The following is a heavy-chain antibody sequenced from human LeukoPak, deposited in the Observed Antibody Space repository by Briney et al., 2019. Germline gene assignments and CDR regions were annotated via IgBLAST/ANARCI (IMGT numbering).Heavy chain of an antibody. J-gene: IGHJ5*02. V-gene: IGHV3-21*01. CDR1: GFTFSSYS. CDR3: ARGVAAAGKSVDNWFDP. CDR2: ISSSSSYI. D-gene: IGHD6-13*01. Sequence: GGSLRLSCAASGFTFSSYSMNWVRQAPGKGLEWVSSISSSSSYIYYADSVKGRFTISRDNAKNSLYLQMNSLRAEDTAVYYCARGVAAAGKSVDNWFDPWGQGTLVTVSS.